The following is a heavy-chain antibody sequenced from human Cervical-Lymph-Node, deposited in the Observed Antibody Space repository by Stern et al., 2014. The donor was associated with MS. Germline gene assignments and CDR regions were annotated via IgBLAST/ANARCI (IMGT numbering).Heavy chain of an antibody. Sequence: QVQLVQSGAEVKKPGSSVKVSCKASGGTFSSYAISWVRQAPGQGLEWMGGIIPIFGTANYAQKFQGRVTITADESTSTAYMELSSLRSEDTAVYYCASIPRCGLYYYYYGMDVWGQGTTVTVSS. J-gene: IGHJ6*02. CDR3: ASIPRCGLYYYYYGMDV. CDR2: IIPIFGTA. V-gene: IGHV1-69*01. D-gene: IGHD2-21*01. CDR1: GGTFSSYA.